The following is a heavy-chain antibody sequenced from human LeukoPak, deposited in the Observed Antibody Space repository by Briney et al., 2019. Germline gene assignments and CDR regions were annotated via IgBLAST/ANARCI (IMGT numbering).Heavy chain of an antibody. Sequence: PWETLSLTCTVSGVSISSYYWTWIRQAPGKGLEWIGDINYSGSSKYNPSLKSRVTISVDTSKNQFSLKLSSVTAADAAVYYCARWYYDSSGYRYFDYWGQGTLVTVSS. D-gene: IGHD3-22*01. CDR2: INYSGSS. CDR1: GVSISSYY. V-gene: IGHV4-59*01. CDR3: ARWYYDSSGYRYFDY. J-gene: IGHJ4*02.